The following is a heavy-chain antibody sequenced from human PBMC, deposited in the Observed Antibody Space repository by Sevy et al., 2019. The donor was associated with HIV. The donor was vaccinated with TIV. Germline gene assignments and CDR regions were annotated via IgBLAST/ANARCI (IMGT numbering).Heavy chain of an antibody. V-gene: IGHV4-59*12. CDR1: GGSISSYY. CDR3: ARLDGDYDYYYGMDV. J-gene: IGHJ6*02. Sequence: SETLSLTCTVSGGSISSYYWSWIRQPPGKGLEWIGYIYYSGSTNYNPSPKSRVTIAVETSKNQFSLKLSSVTAADTAVYYCARLDGDYDYYYGMDVWGQGTTVTVSS. CDR2: IYYSGST. D-gene: IGHD4-17*01.